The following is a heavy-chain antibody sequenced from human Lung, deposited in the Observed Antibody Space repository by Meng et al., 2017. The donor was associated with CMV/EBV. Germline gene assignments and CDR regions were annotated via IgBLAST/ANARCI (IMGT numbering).Heavy chain of an antibody. Sequence: SETLSLXCTVSGGSISSSSYYWGWIRQPPGKGLEWIGSIYYSGSTYYNPSLKSRVTISVDTSKNQFSLQLSSVTAADTAVYYCARPDDSSGWYMPFDYLGQGXLVTVSS. J-gene: IGHJ4*02. CDR2: IYYSGST. D-gene: IGHD6-19*01. CDR3: ARPDDSSGWYMPFDY. V-gene: IGHV4-39*01. CDR1: GGSISSSSYY.